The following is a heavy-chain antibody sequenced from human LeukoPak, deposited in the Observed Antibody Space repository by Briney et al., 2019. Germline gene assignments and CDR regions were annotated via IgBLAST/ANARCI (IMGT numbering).Heavy chain of an antibody. D-gene: IGHD6-13*01. CDR2: ISGSGGST. Sequence: HPGGSVRLSCAASGFTFSSYAMSWVRQAPGKGLEWVSAISGSGGSTYYADSVKGRFTISRDNSKNTLYLQMNSLRAEDTAVYYCAKDSPSQQLEVYGMDVWGQGTTVTVSS. J-gene: IGHJ6*02. CDR1: GFTFSSYA. V-gene: IGHV3-23*01. CDR3: AKDSPSQQLEVYGMDV.